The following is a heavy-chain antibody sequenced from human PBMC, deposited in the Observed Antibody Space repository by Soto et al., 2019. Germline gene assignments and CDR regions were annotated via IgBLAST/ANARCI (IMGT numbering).Heavy chain of an antibody. D-gene: IGHD6-25*01. V-gene: IGHV4-34*02. Sequence: QVQLQQWGAGLLKPSETLSLTCAVYGGSFSGYFWSWIRQPPGKGLEWIGEINHRGSTNYNPSLNSRVTISVDTSKNQFSLKMTSVTAADTAIYYCARDHNTEQRGLDYWGQATLVTVCS. J-gene: IGHJ4*02. CDR3: ARDHNTEQRGLDY. CDR2: INHRGST. CDR1: GGSFSGYF.